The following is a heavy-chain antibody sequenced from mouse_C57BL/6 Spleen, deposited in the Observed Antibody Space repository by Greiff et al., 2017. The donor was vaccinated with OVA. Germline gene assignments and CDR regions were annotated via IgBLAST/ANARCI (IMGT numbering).Heavy chain of an antibody. CDR1: GFTFSSYA. CDR2: ISDGGSYT. Sequence: EVMLVESGGGLVKPGGSLKLSCAASGFTFSSYAMSWVRQTPEKRLEWVATISDGGSYTYYPDNVKGRFTISRDNAKNNLYLQMSHLKSEDTAMYYCAREPPFTTVVAHCYYEVWGTGTTVTVSS. CDR3: AREPPFTTVVAHCYYEV. D-gene: IGHD1-1*01. J-gene: IGHJ1*03. V-gene: IGHV5-4*01.